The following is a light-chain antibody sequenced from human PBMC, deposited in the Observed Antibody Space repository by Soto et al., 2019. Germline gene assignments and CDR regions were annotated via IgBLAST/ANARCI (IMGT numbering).Light chain of an antibody. CDR2: DNN. V-gene: IGLV1-51*01. Sequence: QSVLTQPPSVSAAPGQKVSISCSGSSSNIGSNYVSWYQHLPGTAPRLLIYDNNKRPSGIPDRFSGSKSGTSATLGITGLQTGDEADYYCGTWDSSLSGVIFGGGTKRTVL. J-gene: IGLJ2*01. CDR1: SSNIGSNY. CDR3: GTWDSSLSGVI.